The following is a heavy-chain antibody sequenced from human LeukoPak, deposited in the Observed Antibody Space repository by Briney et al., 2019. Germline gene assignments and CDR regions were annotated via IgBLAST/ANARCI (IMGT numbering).Heavy chain of an antibody. CDR1: GESFSDYY. CDR3: ARGYGSGSYNWFDP. J-gene: IGHJ5*02. V-gene: IGHV4-34*01. CDR2: INHSGST. D-gene: IGHD3-10*01. Sequence: PSETLSLTCAVYGESFSDYYWSWIRQPPGKGLEWIGEINHSGSTNCNPSLKSRVTISVDTSKNQFSLKLSSVTAADTAVYYCARGYGSGSYNWFDPWGQGTLVTVSS.